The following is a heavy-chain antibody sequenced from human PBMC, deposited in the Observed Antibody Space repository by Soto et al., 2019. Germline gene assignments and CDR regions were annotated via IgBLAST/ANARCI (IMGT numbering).Heavy chain of an antibody. J-gene: IGHJ4*02. CDR3: ARSGHNSGFFYYDY. Sequence: QITLKESGPTLVKVTQTVTLTCTFSGFSLSSTGVGVGWIRQPPGKALEGLALINWNDDKRYNPSLKSRITITKDTSKNQVVLTMTNMDPVDTAPYYCARSGHNSGFFYYDYWGQGTLVTVSS. CDR1: GFSLSSTGVG. V-gene: IGHV2-5*01. CDR2: INWNDDK. D-gene: IGHD3-22*01.